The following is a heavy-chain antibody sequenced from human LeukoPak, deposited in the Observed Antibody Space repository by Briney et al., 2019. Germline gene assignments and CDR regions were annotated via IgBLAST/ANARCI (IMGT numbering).Heavy chain of an antibody. V-gene: IGHV3-23*01. D-gene: IGHD3-22*01. CDR1: GLTLSNYG. J-gene: IGHJ4*02. CDR2: ISDSGGRT. CDR3: AKRGVVIRVILVGFHKEAYYFDS. Sequence: GGSLRLSCAVSGLTLSNYGMSWVRQAPGKGLEWVAGISDSGGRTNYADSVKGRFTISRDNPKNTLYLQMNSLRAEDTAVYFCAKRGVVIRVILVGFHKEAYYFDSWGQGALVTVSA.